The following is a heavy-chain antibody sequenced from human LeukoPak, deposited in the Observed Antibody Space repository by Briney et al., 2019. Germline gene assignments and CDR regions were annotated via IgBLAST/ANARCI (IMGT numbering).Heavy chain of an antibody. CDR2: IYYSGDT. J-gene: IGHJ3*01. V-gene: IGHV4-59*08. CDR3: ARHTQGTFDV. Sequence: SETLSLTCTVSGGSISSFYWSWIRQPPGKGLEYIGYIYYSGDTNFNPSLKSRVTMSLDTSKNQFSLKLSSVSATDTAVYYCARHTQGTFDVWGQGTMVTVSS. CDR1: GGSISSFY.